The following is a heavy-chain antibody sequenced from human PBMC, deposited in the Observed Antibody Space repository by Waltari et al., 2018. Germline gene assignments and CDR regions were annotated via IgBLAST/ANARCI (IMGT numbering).Heavy chain of an antibody. J-gene: IGHJ5*02. D-gene: IGHD3-9*01. CDR2: VYTGGSF. Sequence: QVQLQESGPGLVAPSQTLSLTCTVFGDSISSDTYWWAWIRQPAGKGLECIGRVYTGGSFDYAPSLRSLLTISVDSSKNQFSLKLTSVTAADTAVYYCARGRIRDSNAFDPWGQGTLVIVSS. CDR1: GDSISSDTYW. CDR3: ARGRIRDSNAFDP. V-gene: IGHV4-61*02.